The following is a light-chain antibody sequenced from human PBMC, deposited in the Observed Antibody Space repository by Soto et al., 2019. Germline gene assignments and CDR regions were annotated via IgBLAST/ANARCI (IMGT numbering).Light chain of an antibody. V-gene: IGLV2-23*01. CDR1: SSDVGSYNL. J-gene: IGLJ1*01. CDR2: EDT. CDR3: CSYAAIYV. Sequence: QSALTQPASVSGSPGQSITVSCTGLSSDVGSYNLVSWYQHHPGKAPKLMIYEDTKRPSGVSNRFSGSKSGNTASLTISGLQVEDEADYYCCSYAAIYVFGPGTQLTVL.